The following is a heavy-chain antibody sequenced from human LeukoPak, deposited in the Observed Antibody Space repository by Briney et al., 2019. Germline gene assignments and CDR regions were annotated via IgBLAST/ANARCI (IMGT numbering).Heavy chain of an antibody. D-gene: IGHD6-13*01. CDR3: ATVPTSPYSSSWYYFDY. CDR2: FDPEDGET. Sequence: ASVKVSCKVSGYTLTELSMHWVRQAPGKGLEWMGGFDPEDGETIYAQKFQGRVTMTEDTSTDTAYMELSSLRSEDTAVYYCATVPTSPYSSSWYYFDYWGQGTLVSVSS. J-gene: IGHJ4*02. CDR1: GYTLTELS. V-gene: IGHV1-24*01.